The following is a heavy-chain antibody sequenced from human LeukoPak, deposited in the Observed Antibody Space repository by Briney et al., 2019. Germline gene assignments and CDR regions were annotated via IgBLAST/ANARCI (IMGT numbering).Heavy chain of an antibody. V-gene: IGHV3-11*01. D-gene: IGHD6-13*01. CDR1: GFIFSDYY. CDR2: IDSSGDVI. Sequence: GGSLRLSCAASGFIFSDYYMTWIRQTPGKGLEWLSYIDSSGDVIYYADSVKGRFTISRDNAKNSLYLQMNSLRAEDTAVYYCAKGTHSSSWHWYDPWGQGTLVTVSS. J-gene: IGHJ5*02. CDR3: AKGTHSSSWHWYDP.